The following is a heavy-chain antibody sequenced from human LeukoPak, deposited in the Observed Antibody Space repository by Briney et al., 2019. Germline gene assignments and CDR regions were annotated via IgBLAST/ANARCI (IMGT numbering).Heavy chain of an antibody. CDR1: GFTFDDYA. J-gene: IGHJ4*02. D-gene: IGHD6-13*01. CDR2: ISWNSGSI. Sequence: GGSLRLSCAASGFTFDDYAMHWVRQAPGKGLEWVSGISWNSGSIGYADSVEGRFTISRDNAKNSLYLQMNSLRAEDTALYYCAKDLIAAAGSSLDYWGQGTLVTVSS. V-gene: IGHV3-9*01. CDR3: AKDLIAAAGSSLDY.